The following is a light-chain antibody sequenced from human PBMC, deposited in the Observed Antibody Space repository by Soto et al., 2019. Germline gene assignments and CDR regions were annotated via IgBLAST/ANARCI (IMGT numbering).Light chain of an antibody. Sequence: EIVLTQSPGTLSLSPGERATLSCRASQSVSSSYLAWYQQKPGQAPRLLISGASSRATGIPDRFSGGGSGTDFTLTISGLEPEDFAVYFCQQYGSSPRTFGQGTKVEIK. CDR3: QQYGSSPRT. CDR2: GAS. V-gene: IGKV3-20*01. J-gene: IGKJ1*01. CDR1: QSVSSSY.